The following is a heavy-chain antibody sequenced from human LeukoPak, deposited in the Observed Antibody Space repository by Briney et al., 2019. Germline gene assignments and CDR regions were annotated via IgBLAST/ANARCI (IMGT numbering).Heavy chain of an antibody. CDR3: ARGAGYYND. V-gene: IGHV4-59*01. CDR2: IYYSGST. Sequence: KASETLSLTCTVSGGSISSYYWSWIRQPPGKGLEWIGYIYYSGSTNYNPSLKSRVTISVHKSKNQFSLKLSSVTAADTAVYYCARGAGYYNDWGQGTLVTVSS. CDR1: GGSISSYY. J-gene: IGHJ4*02.